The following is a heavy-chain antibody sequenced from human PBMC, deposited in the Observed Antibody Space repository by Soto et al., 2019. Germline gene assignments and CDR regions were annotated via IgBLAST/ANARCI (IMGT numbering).Heavy chain of an antibody. CDR1: GFSLSTSGVG. V-gene: IGHV2-5*02. Sequence: GSCPTLVNPTQTLTLTCTFSGFSLSTSGVGVGWIRQPPGKALEWLALIYWDDDKRYSPSLKSRLTITKDTSKNQVVLTMTNMDHVDTATYSCAQSRGYYYDSSGYIDYWGQGTMVTVYS. J-gene: IGHJ4*02. CDR2: IYWDDDK. CDR3: AQSRGYYYDSSGYIDY. D-gene: IGHD3-22*01.